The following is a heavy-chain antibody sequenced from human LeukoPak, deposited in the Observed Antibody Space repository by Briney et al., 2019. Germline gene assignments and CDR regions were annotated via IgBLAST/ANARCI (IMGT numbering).Heavy chain of an antibody. D-gene: IGHD5-12*01. CDR3: ARALWAWIKDAFDI. CDR2: IKQDGSEK. V-gene: IGHV3-7*03. CDR1: GFTFSSYW. Sequence: GGSLRLSCAASGFTFSSYWMSWVRQAPGKGLEWVANIKQDGSEKYYVDSVKGRFTIPRDNAKNSLYLQMNSLRAEDTAVYYCARALWAWIKDAFDIWGQGTMVTVSS. J-gene: IGHJ3*02.